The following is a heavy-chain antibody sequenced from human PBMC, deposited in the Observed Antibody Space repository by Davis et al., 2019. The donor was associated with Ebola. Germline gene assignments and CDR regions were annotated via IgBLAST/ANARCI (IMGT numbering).Heavy chain of an antibody. CDR1: GFTFSSYG. Sequence: PGGSLRLSCAASGFTFSSYGMHWVRQAPGKGLEWVAVIWYDGSNKYYADSVKGRFTISRDNSKNTLYLQMNSLRAEDTAVYYCAKIGWGDLYYFDYWGQGTLVTVSS. J-gene: IGHJ4*02. CDR3: AKIGWGDLYYFDY. D-gene: IGHD2-21*02. V-gene: IGHV3-33*06. CDR2: IWYDGSNK.